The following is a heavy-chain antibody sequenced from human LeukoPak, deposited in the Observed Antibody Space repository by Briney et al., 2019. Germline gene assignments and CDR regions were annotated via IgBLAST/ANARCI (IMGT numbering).Heavy chain of an antibody. CDR1: GLTVSRHY. Sequence: GGSLRLSCVASGLTVSRHYMTWVRQAPGKGLEWLSVISTGGSTNYADSVKGRFTISRDNSKNILYLQMNSLRAEDTAVYYCAKEYYFDYWGQGTLVTVSS. V-gene: IGHV3-53*01. CDR3: AKEYYFDY. CDR2: ISTGGST. J-gene: IGHJ4*02.